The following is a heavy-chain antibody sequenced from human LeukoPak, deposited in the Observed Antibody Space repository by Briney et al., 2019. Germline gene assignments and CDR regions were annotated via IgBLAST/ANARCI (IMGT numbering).Heavy chain of an antibody. CDR3: ARGSSSGWPDYFDY. V-gene: IGHV3-74*01. Sequence: GVSLRLSCVASGFNLDSYWMHWLRHAPEKGLLWVSRINADGKDTPYVDSVRGRFSVSRDNAKNTLYLQMNSLRAEDTAVYYCARGSSSGWPDYFDYWGQGVLVTVSS. J-gene: IGHJ4*02. CDR2: INADGKDT. D-gene: IGHD6-19*01. CDR1: GFNLDSYW.